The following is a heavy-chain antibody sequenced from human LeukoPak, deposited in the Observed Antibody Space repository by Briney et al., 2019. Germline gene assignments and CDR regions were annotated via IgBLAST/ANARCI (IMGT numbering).Heavy chain of an antibody. Sequence: ASVKVSCKASGYTFTGYYMHWVRQAPGQGLEWMGWINPTSGGTNYAQKFQGRVTMTRDTSISTAYMELSRLRSDDTAVYYCAREIRVYSLKELLLLKYWGQGTLVTVSS. V-gene: IGHV1-2*02. D-gene: IGHD3-22*01. J-gene: IGHJ4*02. CDR2: INPTSGGT. CDR1: GYTFTGYY. CDR3: AREIRVYSLKELLLLKY.